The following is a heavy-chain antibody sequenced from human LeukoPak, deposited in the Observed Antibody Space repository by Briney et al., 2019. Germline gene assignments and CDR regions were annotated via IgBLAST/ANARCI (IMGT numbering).Heavy chain of an antibody. J-gene: IGHJ4*02. CDR2: ISSSSYI. CDR3: ARELNAVAHS. CDR1: GCTFSSYS. V-gene: IGHV3-21*01. Sequence: PGGSLRLSCAASGCTFSSYSLNWVRQAPGKGLEWVSSISSSSYIYYADSVKGRFTISRDNAKNSLYLQMNSLRAEDTAVYYCARELNAVAHSWGQGTLVTVSS. D-gene: IGHD6-19*01.